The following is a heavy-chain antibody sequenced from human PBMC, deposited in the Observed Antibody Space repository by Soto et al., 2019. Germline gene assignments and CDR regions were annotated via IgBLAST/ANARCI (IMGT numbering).Heavy chain of an antibody. CDR2: IIPIFGTA. D-gene: IGHD6-13*01. CDR3: ARDWARYSSSQPFGFMDV. Sequence: QVQLVQSGAEVKKPGSSVKVSCKASGGTFSSYAISWVRQAPGQGLEWMGGIIPIFGTANYAQKFQGRVTITADXSTXTXYMELSSLRSEDTAVYYCARDWARYSSSQPFGFMDVWGQGTTVTVSS. J-gene: IGHJ6*02. V-gene: IGHV1-69*12. CDR1: GGTFSSYA.